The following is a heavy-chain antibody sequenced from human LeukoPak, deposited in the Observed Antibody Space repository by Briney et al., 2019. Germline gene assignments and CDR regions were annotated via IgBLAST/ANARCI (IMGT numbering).Heavy chain of an antibody. CDR1: GFTFSSYA. CDR3: ARDSPNEAILWWSIDY. D-gene: IGHD2-21*01. V-gene: IGHV3-48*04. Sequence: PGGSLRLSCAASGFTFSSYAMSWVRQAPGKGLEWVSYISSSGSTIYYADSVKGRFTISRDNAKNSLYLQMNSLRAEDTAVYYCARDSPNEAILWWSIDYWGQGTLVTVSS. J-gene: IGHJ4*02. CDR2: ISSSGSTI.